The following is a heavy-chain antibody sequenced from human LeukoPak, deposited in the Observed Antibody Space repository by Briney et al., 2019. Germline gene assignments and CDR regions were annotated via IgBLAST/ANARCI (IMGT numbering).Heavy chain of an antibody. D-gene: IGHD5-18*01. V-gene: IGHV4-34*01. CDR3: AIGYSYGYAY. CDR2: INHSGST. J-gene: IGHJ4*02. Sequence: SETLPLTCAVYGGSFSGYYWSWIRQPPGKGLEWIGEINHSGSTNYNPSLKSRVTISVDTSKNQFSLKLSSVTAADTAVYYCAIGYSYGYAYWGQGTLVTVSS. CDR1: GGSFSGYY.